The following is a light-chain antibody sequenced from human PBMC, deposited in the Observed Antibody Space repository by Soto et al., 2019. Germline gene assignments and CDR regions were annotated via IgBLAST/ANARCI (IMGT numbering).Light chain of an antibody. Sequence: IQMTQSPSSLYASVGDRVTITCRASQCISSYLAWYQQKPGKAPKLLIYKASTLKSGVTSRFSGSGSGTEFTLTISSLQPDDFATYYCQPYNSYSEAVGPGTKVDIK. V-gene: IGKV1-5*03. J-gene: IGKJ1*01. CDR2: KAS. CDR3: QPYNSYSEA. CDR1: QCISSY.